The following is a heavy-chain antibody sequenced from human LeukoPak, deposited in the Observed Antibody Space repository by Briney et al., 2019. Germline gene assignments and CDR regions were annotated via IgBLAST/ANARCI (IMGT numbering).Heavy chain of an antibody. CDR2: INSDGSEG. Sequence: GGSLRLSCAVSGFTFSGFWMSWSRQAPGKGLEWVASINSDGSEGYYADVVKGRFTISRGNAKNSLYLQINSLRAEDTAVYYCARSSYSCSSSVWGQGTMVTVSS. V-gene: IGHV3-7*03. D-gene: IGHD6-6*01. J-gene: IGHJ3*01. CDR1: GFTFSGFW. CDR3: ARSSYSCSSSV.